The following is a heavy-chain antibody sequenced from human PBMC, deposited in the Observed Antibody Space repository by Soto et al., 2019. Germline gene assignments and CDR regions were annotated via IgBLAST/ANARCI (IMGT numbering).Heavy chain of an antibody. J-gene: IGHJ6*02. D-gene: IGHD4-17*01. CDR3: ARDRPTVTTTTGYYGMDV. V-gene: IGHV1-2*04. Sequence: ASVKVFCKASGYTFTGYYMHWLRQAPGQGLEWMGWINPNSGGTNYAQKFQGWVTMTRDTSISTAYMELSRLRSDDTAVYYCARDRPTVTTTTGYYGMDVWGQGTTVTVSS. CDR1: GYTFTGYY. CDR2: INPNSGGT.